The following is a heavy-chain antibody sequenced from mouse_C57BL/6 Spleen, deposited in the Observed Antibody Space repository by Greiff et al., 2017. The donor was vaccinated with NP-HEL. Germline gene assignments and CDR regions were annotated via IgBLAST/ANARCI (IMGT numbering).Heavy chain of an antibody. CDR1: GYSITSGYG. Sequence: EVQLQQSGPGLVKPSQSLSLTCTVTGYSITSGYGWNWIRQFPGNKLEWMGYISYSGSTNYNPSHQSRISITRDTSKNQFCLQLNSVTTEDTATYYCARTARIKYWGQGTTRTGAS. J-gene: IGHJ2*01. CDR2: ISYSGST. CDR3: ARTARIKY. V-gene: IGHV3-2*02. D-gene: IGHD1-2*01.